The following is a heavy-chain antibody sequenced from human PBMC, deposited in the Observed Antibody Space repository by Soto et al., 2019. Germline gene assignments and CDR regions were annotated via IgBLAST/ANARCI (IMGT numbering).Heavy chain of an antibody. V-gene: IGHV4-34*01. CDR1: GGSFCGYY. CDR2: INHSGSI. CDR3: ARGGISHWAYFYYMDV. Sequence: PSETLSLTCAVYGGSFCGYYWSWIRQPPGKGLEWIGEINHSGSINYNPSLKSRVTMSVDTSKNQFSLTLNSVTAADTATYYCARGGISHWAYFYYMDVWDRGTTVTVSS. D-gene: IGHD2-21*01. J-gene: IGHJ6*03.